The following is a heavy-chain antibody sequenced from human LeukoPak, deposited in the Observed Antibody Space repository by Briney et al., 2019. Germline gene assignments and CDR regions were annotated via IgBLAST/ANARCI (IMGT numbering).Heavy chain of an antibody. CDR1: GDSVSRNSAA. J-gene: IGHJ4*02. Sequence: SQTLSLTCAISGDSVSRNSAAWNWIRQSPSRGLGWLGRTYYTSKWFNEYAVSVKGRITINSDTSRNQFSLQLNSVTPEDTAVYYCARGGWHFDYWGQGTLVTVSS. V-gene: IGHV6-1*01. CDR2: TYYTSKWFN. CDR3: ARGGWHFDY. D-gene: IGHD6-19*01.